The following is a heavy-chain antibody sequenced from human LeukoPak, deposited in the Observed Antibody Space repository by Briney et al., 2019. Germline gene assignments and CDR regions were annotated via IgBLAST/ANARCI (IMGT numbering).Heavy chain of an antibody. J-gene: IGHJ6*03. CDR1: GGSISSGGYY. CDR2: IYTSGST. V-gene: IGHV4-61*02. CDR3: AREVSSSWYDYYYMDV. Sequence: SETLSLTCTVSGGSISSGGYYWSWIRQPAGKGLEWIGRIYTSGSTNYNPSLKSRVTISVDTSKNQFSLKLSSVTAADTAVYYCAREVSSSWYDYYYMDVWGKGTTVTVSS. D-gene: IGHD6-13*01.